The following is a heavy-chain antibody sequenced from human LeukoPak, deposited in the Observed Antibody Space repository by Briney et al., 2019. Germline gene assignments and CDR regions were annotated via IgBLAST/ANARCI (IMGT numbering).Heavy chain of an antibody. Sequence: GGSLRLSCAASGLTFSSYEMNWVRQAPGKGLEWVSYISGSGTTIHYADSVKGRFTISRDNAKNSLYLQMNSLRAEDTAVYYCARGGYCSSSVCYSLNAFDIWGQGTMFTVSS. D-gene: IGHD2-2*01. CDR2: ISGSGTTI. CDR1: GLTFSSYE. J-gene: IGHJ3*02. V-gene: IGHV3-48*03. CDR3: ARGGYCSSSVCYSLNAFDI.